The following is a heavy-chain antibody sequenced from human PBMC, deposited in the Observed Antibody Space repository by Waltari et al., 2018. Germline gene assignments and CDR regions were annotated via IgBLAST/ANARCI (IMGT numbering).Heavy chain of an antibody. CDR1: GGTFSSYA. J-gene: IGHJ3*02. CDR3: ASQLRAAAGVLDAVDI. V-gene: IGHV1-69*05. CDR2: IIPICGTA. Sequence: QVQLVQSGAEVKKPGSSVKVSCKASGGTFSSYAISWVRQAPGQGLEWMGGIIPICGTANDAQKFQSRVTITTDESTSTAYMELSSLRSEDTAVYYCASQLRAAAGVLDAVDIWGQGTMVTVSS. D-gene: IGHD6-13*01.